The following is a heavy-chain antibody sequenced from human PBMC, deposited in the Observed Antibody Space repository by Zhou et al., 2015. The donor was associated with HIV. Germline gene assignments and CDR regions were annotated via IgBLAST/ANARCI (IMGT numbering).Heavy chain of an antibody. V-gene: IGHV1-2*04. CDR3: AEGEXPDHYYYYYVWTS. D-gene: IGHD3-16*01. J-gene: IGHJ6*02. Sequence: QVQLVQSGAEVKKPGASVKVSCKASGYTFTGYYMHWVRQAPGQGLEWMGWINPNSGGTNYAQKFQGWVTMTRDTSISTAYMELSRLRSDDTAVYYCAEGEXPDHYYYYYVWTSWGPRDHGPPS. CDR2: INPNSGGT. CDR1: GYTFTGYY.